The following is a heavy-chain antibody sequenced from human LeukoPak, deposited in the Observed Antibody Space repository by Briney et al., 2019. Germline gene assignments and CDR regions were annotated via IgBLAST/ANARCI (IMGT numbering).Heavy chain of an antibody. CDR3: ARSRVVPPTRGAFDI. V-gene: IGHV3-23*01. J-gene: IGHJ3*02. CDR1: GFTFSNFA. D-gene: IGHD2-2*01. Sequence: GGSLRLSCAASGFTFSNFAMAWVRQSPGKGLEWVSSISDNGVFIYYSDSVKGRFTISRDNSRNTLYLQMNSLRAEDMAVYYCARSRVVPPTRGAFDIWGQGTMVTVSS. CDR2: ISDNGVFI.